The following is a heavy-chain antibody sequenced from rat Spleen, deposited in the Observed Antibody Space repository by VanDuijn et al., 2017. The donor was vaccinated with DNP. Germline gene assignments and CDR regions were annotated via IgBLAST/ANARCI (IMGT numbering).Heavy chain of an antibody. CDR1: GFSLTNFG. V-gene: IGHV2S75*01. CDR2: IWGHGDT. J-gene: IGHJ2*01. Sequence: QVQLKESGPVLVQASETLSLTCTVSGFSLTNFGVIWVRQSPGKGLEWMGIIWGHGDTDYNSALRSRLSINRDTSKSQVFLHLNSLQTDDTAIYYCTRGWADYWGQGVMVTVSS. D-gene: IGHD4-1*01. CDR3: TRGWADY.